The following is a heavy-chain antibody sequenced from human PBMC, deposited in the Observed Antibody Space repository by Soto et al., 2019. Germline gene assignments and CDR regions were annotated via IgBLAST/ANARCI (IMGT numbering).Heavy chain of an antibody. CDR2: IYYSGST. CDR1: GGSICSYY. J-gene: IGHJ6*02. V-gene: IGHV4-59*01. D-gene: IGHD1-26*01. Sequence: SETLSLTCTVSGGSICSYYWSWIRQPPGKGLEWIGYIYYSGSTNYNPSLKSRVTISVDTSKNQFSLKLNSVTAADTAVYYCARGPAPAVATYYYYYGMDVWGQGTTVTVSS. CDR3: ARGPAPAVATYYYYYGMDV.